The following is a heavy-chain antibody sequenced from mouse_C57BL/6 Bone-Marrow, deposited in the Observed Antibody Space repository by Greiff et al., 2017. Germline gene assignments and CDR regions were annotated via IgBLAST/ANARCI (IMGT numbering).Heavy chain of an antibody. CDR1: GYTFTSYW. V-gene: IGHV1-5*01. D-gene: IGHD1-1*01. Sequence: EVHLVESGTVLARPGASVKMSCKTSGYTFTSYWMHWVKQRPGQGLEWIGAIYPGNSDTSYNQKFKGKAKLTAVTSASTAYMELSSLTNEDSAVYDCTRRTTVVARYAMDYWGQGTSVTVSS. J-gene: IGHJ4*01. CDR2: IYPGNSDT. CDR3: TRRTTVVARYAMDY.